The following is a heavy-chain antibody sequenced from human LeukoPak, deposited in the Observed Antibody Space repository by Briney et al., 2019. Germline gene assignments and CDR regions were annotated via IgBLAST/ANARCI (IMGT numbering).Heavy chain of an antibody. D-gene: IGHD1-26*01. Sequence: GGSLRLSCAASGFTFSSYSINWVRQAPGKGLEWVSYISSSSSNIYSADSVKGRFTISRDNAKNSLFLQMNSLRAEDTAVYYCARINSGRHLGDAFDIWGQGTTVTVSS. CDR2: ISSSSSNI. V-gene: IGHV3-48*04. CDR1: GFTFSSYS. CDR3: ARINSGRHLGDAFDI. J-gene: IGHJ3*02.